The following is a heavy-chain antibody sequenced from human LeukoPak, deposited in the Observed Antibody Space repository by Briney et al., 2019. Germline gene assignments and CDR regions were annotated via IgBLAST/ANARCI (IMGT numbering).Heavy chain of an antibody. CDR1: GDSVSSNTAA. CDR2: TYYRSQWYN. J-gene: IGHJ3*02. CDR3: ATVKRGIVAASDAFDI. V-gene: IGHV6-1*01. Sequence: SQTLSLTCVISGDSVSSNTAAWNWTRQSPSRGLEWLGWTYYRSQWYNDYAVSVKSRISINADTSKNQFSLQLKSVTPEDTAVYYCATVKRGIVAASDAFDIWGQGTMVTVSS. D-gene: IGHD1-26*01.